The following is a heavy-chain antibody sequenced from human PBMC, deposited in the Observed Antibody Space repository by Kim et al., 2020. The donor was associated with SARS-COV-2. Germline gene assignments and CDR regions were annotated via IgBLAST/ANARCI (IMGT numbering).Heavy chain of an antibody. CDR2: INHSGST. CDR1: GGSFSGYY. CDR3: ARDRHRNYYYYYGMDV. Sequence: SETLSLTCAVYGGSFSGYYWSWIRQPPGKGLEWIGEINHSGSTNYNPSLKSRVTISVDTSKNQFSLKLSSVTAADTAVYYCARDRHRNYYYYYGMDVWGQGTTVTVSS. V-gene: IGHV4-34*01. J-gene: IGHJ6*02.